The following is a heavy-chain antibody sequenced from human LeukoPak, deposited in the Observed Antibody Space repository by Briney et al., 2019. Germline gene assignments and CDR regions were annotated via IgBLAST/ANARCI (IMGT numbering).Heavy chain of an antibody. D-gene: IGHD3-10*01. CDR3: ARDPFGGMGWFDP. CDR2: IYHSGST. Sequence: PSETLSLTCTVSGYSISSNYYWGWIRQPPGKGLEWIGTIYHSGSTYYNPSLKSRVTISVDTSKKQFFLKLSSVTAADTAVYYCARDPFGGMGWFDPWGQGTLVTVSS. J-gene: IGHJ5*02. V-gene: IGHV4-38-2*02. CDR1: GYSISSNYY.